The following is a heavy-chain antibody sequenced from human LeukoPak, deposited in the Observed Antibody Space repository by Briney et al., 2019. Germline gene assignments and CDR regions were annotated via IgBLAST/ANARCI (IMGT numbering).Heavy chain of an antibody. CDR1: GRSTSSGDYY. D-gene: IGHD3-9*01. J-gene: IGHJ4*02. Sequence: PSETLSLTCTVSGRSTSSGDYYWSWIRQPPGKGLEWIGYIYYSGYTYYNPSLKSRVTISVDTSKNQFSLKLSSVTAADTAVYYCARGDDIVTGYYLDYWGQGTLVTVSS. V-gene: IGHV4-30-4*01. CDR2: IYYSGYT. CDR3: ARGDDIVTGYYLDY.